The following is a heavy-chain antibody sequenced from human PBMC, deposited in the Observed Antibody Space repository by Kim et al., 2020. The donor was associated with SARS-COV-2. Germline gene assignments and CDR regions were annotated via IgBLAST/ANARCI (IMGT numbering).Heavy chain of an antibody. J-gene: IGHJ6*02. D-gene: IGHD2-2*01. CDR3: AKAYCSSTSCYVYHSFYYYYGMDV. Sequence: GGSLRLSCAASGFTFSSYAMSWVRQAPGKGLEWVSAISGSGGSTYYADSVKGRFTISRDNSKNTLYLQMNSLRAEDTAVYYCAKAYCSSTSCYVYHSFYYYYGMDVWGQGTTVTVSS. V-gene: IGHV3-23*01. CDR2: ISGSGGST. CDR1: GFTFSSYA.